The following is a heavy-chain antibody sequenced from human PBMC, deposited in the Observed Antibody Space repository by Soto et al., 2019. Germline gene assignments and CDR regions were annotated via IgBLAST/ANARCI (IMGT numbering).Heavy chain of an antibody. CDR1: GFTFSYYG. CDR3: AKDRATAQGLRYGLQYYYGMDV. CDR2: ISFDGSNK. V-gene: IGHV3-30*18. Sequence: PGGSLRLSCAASGFTFSYYGIYWVRQTPGKGLEWVAVISFDGSNKYYEASVQGRFNVSRDNSKNTVYLQMNSLRPEDTAVYYCAKDRATAQGLRYGLQYYYGMDVWGQGTTVTVSS. D-gene: IGHD3-9*01. J-gene: IGHJ6*02.